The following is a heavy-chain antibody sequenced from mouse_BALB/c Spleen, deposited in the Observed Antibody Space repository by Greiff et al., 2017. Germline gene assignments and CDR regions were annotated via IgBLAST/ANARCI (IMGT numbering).Heavy chain of an antibody. CDR3: ARGGWLGFAY. CDR1: GFTFSDYY. J-gene: IGHJ3*01. Sequence: EVKLVESGGGLVKPGGSLKLSCAASGFTFSDYYMYWVRQTPEKRLEWVATISDGGSYTYYPDSVKGRFTISRDNAKNNLYLQMSSLKSEDTAMYYCARGGWLGFAYWGQGTLVTVSA. V-gene: IGHV5-4*02. CDR2: ISDGGSYT. D-gene: IGHD2-3*01.